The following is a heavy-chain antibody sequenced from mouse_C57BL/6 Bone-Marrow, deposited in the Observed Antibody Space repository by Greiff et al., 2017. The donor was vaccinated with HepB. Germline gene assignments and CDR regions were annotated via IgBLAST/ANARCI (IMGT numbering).Heavy chain of an antibody. V-gene: IGHV2-6-1*01. CDR1: GFSLTSYG. CDR2: IWSDGST. Sequence: VQLVESGPGLVAPSQSLSITCTVSGFSLTSYGVHWVRQPPGKGLEWLVVIWSDGSTTYNSALKSRLSISKDNSKSQVFLKMNSLQTDDTAMYYCARHRYSNHGGDYAMDYWGQGTSVTVSS. J-gene: IGHJ4*01. CDR3: ARHRYSNHGGDYAMDY. D-gene: IGHD2-5*01.